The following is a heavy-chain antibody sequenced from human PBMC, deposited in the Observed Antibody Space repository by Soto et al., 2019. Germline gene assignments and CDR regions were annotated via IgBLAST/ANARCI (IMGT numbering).Heavy chain of an antibody. V-gene: IGHV3-33*01. CDR1: GFTFSSYG. CDR3: ATQGYDILTGYYNYYSMDV. D-gene: IGHD3-9*01. J-gene: IGHJ6*02. Sequence: QVQLVESGGGVVQPGRSLRLSCAASGFTFSSYGMHWLRQAPGKGLERVAVIWYDGSNKYYADSVKGRFTISRDNSKHTLNLQMKSLRADDTAVYYSATQGYDILTGYYNYYSMDVWGQGTTVTASS. CDR2: IWYDGSNK.